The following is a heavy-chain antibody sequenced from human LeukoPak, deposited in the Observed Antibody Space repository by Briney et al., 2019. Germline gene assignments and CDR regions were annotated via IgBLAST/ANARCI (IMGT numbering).Heavy chain of an antibody. Sequence: SETLSLTCAVSGDSISSGGYSWSWLRQPPGKGLEWIGFIYHSGSTYYNPSLKSRVTISVDRSKNQFSLKLSSVTAADTAVYYCARARSGYSYGYCIDYWGQGTLVTVSS. D-gene: IGHD5-18*01. V-gene: IGHV4-30-2*01. CDR3: ARARSGYSYGYCIDY. CDR1: GDSISSGGYS. CDR2: IYHSGST. J-gene: IGHJ4*02.